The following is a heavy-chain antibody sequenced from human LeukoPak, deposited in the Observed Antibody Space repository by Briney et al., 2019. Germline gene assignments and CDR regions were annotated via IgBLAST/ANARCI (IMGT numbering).Heavy chain of an antibody. CDR3: ARGINYYDSRPWVGFDI. CDR2: INPNSGGT. CDR1: GYTLTGYY. D-gene: IGHD3-22*01. V-gene: IGHV1-2*02. J-gene: IGHJ3*02. Sequence: GASVKVSCKASGYTLTGYYMHWVRQAPGQGLEWMGWINPNSGGTNYAQKFQGRVTMTRDTSISTAYMELSRLRSDDTAVYYCARGINYYDSRPWVGFDIWGQGTMVTVSS.